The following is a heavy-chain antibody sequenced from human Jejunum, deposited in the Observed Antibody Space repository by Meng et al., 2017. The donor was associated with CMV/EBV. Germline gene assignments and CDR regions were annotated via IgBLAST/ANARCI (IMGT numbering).Heavy chain of an antibody. CDR1: EYTFTDYC. CDR3: ARGYYDRFFDY. CDR2: INPNSDVT. Sequence: SCTASEYTFTDYCLHWVRQATGRGLQWMGRINPNSDVTNYAHNFQGRVAMTRDTSIGAAYMELSRLKSDDTAVYYCARGYYDRFFDYWGQGTLVTVSS. J-gene: IGHJ4*02. V-gene: IGHV1-2*06. D-gene: IGHD3-22*01.